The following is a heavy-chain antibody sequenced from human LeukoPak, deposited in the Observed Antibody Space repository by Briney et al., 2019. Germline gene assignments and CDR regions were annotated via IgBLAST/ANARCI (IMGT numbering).Heavy chain of an antibody. CDR3: AVGSSWYNWFDP. CDR2: MNPNSGNT. J-gene: IGHJ5*02. Sequence: GASVKVSCKASGYTFTSYDINWVRQATGQGLEWMGWMNPNSGNTGYAQKFQGRVTMTRNTSISTAYMELSSLRSEDTAVYYCAVGSSWYNWFDPWGQGTLVTVSS. CDR1: GYTFTSYD. V-gene: IGHV1-8*01. D-gene: IGHD6-13*01.